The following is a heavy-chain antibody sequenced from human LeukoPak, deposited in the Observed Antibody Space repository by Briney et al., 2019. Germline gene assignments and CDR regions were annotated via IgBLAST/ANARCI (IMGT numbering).Heavy chain of an antibody. CDR2: ISGGGDFT. D-gene: IGHD5-18*01. CDR1: GFTFRSFA. J-gene: IGHJ4*02. CDR3: ARDAGYGYDRFDY. V-gene: IGHV3-23*01. Sequence: AGGTLRLSCAASGFTFRSFAMNWVRQAPGKGLECVSAISGGGDFTKYADSVKGRFTISRDNAKNSLYLQMNSLRAEDTAVYYCARDAGYGYDRFDYWGQGTQVTVSS.